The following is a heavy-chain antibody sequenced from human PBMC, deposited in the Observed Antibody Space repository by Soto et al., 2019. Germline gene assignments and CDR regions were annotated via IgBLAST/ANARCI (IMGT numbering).Heavy chain of an antibody. Sequence: QVQLQESGPGLVQPSGTLSLTCAVSGDSINNSHWWSWVRQTPGKVLRCIGETYHSGTTNYNPSLKTRVTISIDKSKNQFSLKMNSVTAADTAVYYCAREVNSSPARGPNWFDPWGQGTLVTVSS. J-gene: IGHJ5*02. CDR2: TYHSGTT. CDR3: AREVNSSPARGPNWFDP. CDR1: GDSINNSHW. D-gene: IGHD6-13*01. V-gene: IGHV4-4*02.